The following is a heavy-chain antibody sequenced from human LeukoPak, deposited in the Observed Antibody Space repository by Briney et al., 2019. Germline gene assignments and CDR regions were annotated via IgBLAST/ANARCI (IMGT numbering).Heavy chain of an antibody. Sequence: GGSLRLSCAASGLTFSTFGMHWVRQAPGKGLEWVAVISYDGRNTYYADSVKGRFTISRDNSKNTLYLQMNSLKTEDTAVYYCAKDRLVVAPAAMTSNFDFWGQGTLVTVSS. D-gene: IGHD2-2*01. CDR1: GLTFSTFG. J-gene: IGHJ4*02. CDR3: AKDRLVVAPAAMTSNFDF. CDR2: ISYDGRNT. V-gene: IGHV3-30*18.